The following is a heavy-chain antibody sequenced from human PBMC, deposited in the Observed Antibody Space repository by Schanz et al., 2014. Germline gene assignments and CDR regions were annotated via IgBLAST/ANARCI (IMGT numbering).Heavy chain of an antibody. V-gene: IGHV3-74*02. Sequence: EVQLLESGGGLVQPGGSLRLSCAASGFTFSSHWMHWVRQDPGKGLVWVARINSVGSNTDYADSVTGRFTISRDNAKNTLYLQMNTLRAEDTAVYYCARKMKLGVYGGKGHDSLDIWGRGTRVTVSA. J-gene: IGHJ3*02. CDR3: ARKMKLGVYGGKGHDSLDI. CDR2: INSVGSNT. D-gene: IGHD4-17*01. CDR1: GFTFSSHW.